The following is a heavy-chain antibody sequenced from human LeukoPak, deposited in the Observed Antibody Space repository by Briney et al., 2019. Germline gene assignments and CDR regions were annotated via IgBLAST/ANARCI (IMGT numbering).Heavy chain of an antibody. CDR2: IYHTGST. V-gene: IGHV4-4*02. J-gene: IGHJ4*02. Sequence: SETLSLTCAVSGGSIISNNWWSWVRQTPGKGLEWIGEIYHTGSTNYNPSLKSRVTMSVDKSNNQFSLKLSSVTAADTAVYYCATYVRSFDYWGQGALVTVSS. D-gene: IGHD3-16*01. CDR3: ATYVRSFDY. CDR1: GGSIISNNW.